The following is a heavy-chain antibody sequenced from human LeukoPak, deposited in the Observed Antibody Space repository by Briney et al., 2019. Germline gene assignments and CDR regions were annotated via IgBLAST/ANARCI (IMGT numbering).Heavy chain of an antibody. J-gene: IGHJ4*02. CDR3: AKWGDYDILTGYYDSDY. V-gene: IGHV3-23*01. Sequence: PGASLRLSCAASGFTFSNYAMSWVRQAPGKGLEWVSSISGSGGSTYYADSVKGRFTISRDNSKNTLYLPLNSLRAEDTAVYYCAKWGDYDILTGYYDSDYWGQGTLVTVSS. CDR2: ISGSGGST. D-gene: IGHD3-9*01. CDR1: GFTFSNYA.